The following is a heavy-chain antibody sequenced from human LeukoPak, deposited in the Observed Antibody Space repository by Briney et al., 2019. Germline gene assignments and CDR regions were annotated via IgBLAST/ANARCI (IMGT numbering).Heavy chain of an antibody. CDR1: GFTFSSYW. J-gene: IGHJ5*02. CDR3: ARSAYYDSRGYYYDH. V-gene: IGHV3-74*01. D-gene: IGHD3-22*01. Sequence: GGSLRLSCAASGFTFSSYWMHWVRQTPGKGLVWVSRINTDGSTTNYADSVKGRFTISRDSARKTLDLQMNSLKVEDTAVYFCARSAYYDSRGYYYDHWGQGTLVAVSS. CDR2: INTDGSTT.